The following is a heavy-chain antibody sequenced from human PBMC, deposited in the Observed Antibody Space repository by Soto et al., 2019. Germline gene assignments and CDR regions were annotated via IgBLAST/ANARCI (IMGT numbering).Heavy chain of an antibody. V-gene: IGHV1-3*01. CDR3: ARGVAGPLHWFDP. D-gene: IGHD6-19*01. CDR2: INAGNGNT. Sequence: QVQLVQSGAEVKKPGASVKVSCKASGYTFTSYAMHWVRQAPGQRLEWMGWINAGNGNTKYSQKLQGRVTITRDTAASTAYMELSSPRSEDTAVYYCARGVAGPLHWFDPWGQGTLVTVSS. J-gene: IGHJ5*02. CDR1: GYTFTSYA.